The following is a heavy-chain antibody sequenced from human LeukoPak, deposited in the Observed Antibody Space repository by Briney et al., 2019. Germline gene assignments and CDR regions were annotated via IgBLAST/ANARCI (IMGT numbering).Heavy chain of an antibody. D-gene: IGHD1-26*01. V-gene: IGHV3-23*01. Sequence: GGSLRLSCEASGFTFGNSAMAWVRQAPGKGLGWLSGISASGHYTYNAHSAKGRFTISRDNSKNTLYLQMNSLKAEDTAEYFCTKDGSWGDYYFYFYIDVWGKGTTVTVSS. J-gene: IGHJ6*03. CDR2: ISASGHYT. CDR1: GFTFGNSA. CDR3: TKDGSWGDYYFYFYIDV.